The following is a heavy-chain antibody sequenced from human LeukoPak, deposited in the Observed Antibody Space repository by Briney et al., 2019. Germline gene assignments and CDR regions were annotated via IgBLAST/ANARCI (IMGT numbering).Heavy chain of an antibody. J-gene: IGHJ4*02. Sequence: SGGSLRLSGAASGFTFSSSAMNWLRQAPGKGLEWVSTISGSGGGTYYADSVKGRFTISRDNSKNTLYLQMNSLGAEDTADLQRANLFYSSGMYHLDYWGQGTLVTVSS. D-gene: IGHD3-10*01. CDR2: ISGSGGGT. CDR3: ANLFYSSGMYHLDY. CDR1: GFTFSSSA. V-gene: IGHV3-23*01.